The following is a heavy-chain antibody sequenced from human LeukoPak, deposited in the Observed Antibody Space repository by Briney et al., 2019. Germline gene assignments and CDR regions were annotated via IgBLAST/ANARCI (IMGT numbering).Heavy chain of an antibody. Sequence: PGGSLRLSCAASGFTVSSNYMSWVRQAPRKGLEWVSVIYSGGSTYYAESVKGRFTISRDNSKNTLYLQMNSLRAEDTAVYYCTRHLINIWDFDYWGQGTLVTVSS. CDR1: GFTVSSNY. CDR3: TRHLINIWDFDY. J-gene: IGHJ4*02. V-gene: IGHV3-66*04. CDR2: IYSGGST. D-gene: IGHD3-16*01.